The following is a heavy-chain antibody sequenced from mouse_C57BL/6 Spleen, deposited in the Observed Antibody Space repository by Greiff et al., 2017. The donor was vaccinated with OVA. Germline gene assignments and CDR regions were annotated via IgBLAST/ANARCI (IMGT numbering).Heavy chain of an antibody. CDR1: GYTFTSYW. J-gene: IGHJ1*03. Sequence: QVKLQQSGAELVKPGASVKMSCKASGYTFTSYWITWVKQRPGQGLEWIGDIYPGSGSTNYNEKFKSKATLTVDTSSSTAYMQLSSLTSEDSAVYYSARDSHWYFDVWGTGTTVTVSS. V-gene: IGHV1-55*01. CDR3: ARDSHWYFDV. CDR2: IYPGSGST.